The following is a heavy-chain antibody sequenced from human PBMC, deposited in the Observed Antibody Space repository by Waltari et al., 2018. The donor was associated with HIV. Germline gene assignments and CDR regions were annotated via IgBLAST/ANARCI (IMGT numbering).Heavy chain of an antibody. CDR1: GISLTTSGMC. CDR3: ARALTGSEAFDS. D-gene: IGHD7-27*01. J-gene: IGHJ3*01. Sequence: QVTLRESGPALVKSTQTLTLTCSFSGISLTTSGMCVSWIRQTPGKALEWLARIDWDDDKYYTTSLGTRLTVSKDTSRNQVILTMKNVDPEDTGTYYCARALTGSEAFDSWGQGTTVTVSS. CDR2: IDWDDDK. V-gene: IGHV2-70*15.